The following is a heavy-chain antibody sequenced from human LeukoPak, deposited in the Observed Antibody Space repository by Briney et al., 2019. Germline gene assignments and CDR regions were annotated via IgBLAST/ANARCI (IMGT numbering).Heavy chain of an antibody. CDR2: INPNSGGT. J-gene: IGHJ4*02. D-gene: IGHD5-18*01. V-gene: IGHV1-2*02. Sequence: ASVKVSCKASGYTFTGYYMHWVRQAPGQGLEWMGWINPNSGGTNYAQKFQGRVTMTRDTSITTAYMELSRPRSDDTAVYYCARDTSMVYSGPDYWGQGTLVTVSS. CDR1: GYTFTGYY. CDR3: ARDTSMVYSGPDY.